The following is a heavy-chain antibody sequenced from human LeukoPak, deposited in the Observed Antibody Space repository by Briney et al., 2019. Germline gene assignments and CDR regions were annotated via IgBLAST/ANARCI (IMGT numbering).Heavy chain of an antibody. Sequence: GGSLRLSCAASGFTVSSNYMSWVRQAPGKGLEWVSVIYSGGSTYYADSVKGRFTISRDNSKNTLYLQMNSLRAEDTAVYYCAGLVYSGYDYYFDYWGQGTLVTVSS. J-gene: IGHJ4*02. CDR3: AGLVYSGYDYYFDY. V-gene: IGHV3-53*01. D-gene: IGHD5-12*01. CDR2: IYSGGST. CDR1: GFTVSSNY.